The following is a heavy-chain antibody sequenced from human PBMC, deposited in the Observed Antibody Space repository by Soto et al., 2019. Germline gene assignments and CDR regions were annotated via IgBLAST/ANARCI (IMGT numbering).Heavy chain of an antibody. CDR1: GGSISSSSYY. J-gene: IGHJ6*03. V-gene: IGHV4-39*01. Sequence: PSETLSLTCSVSGGSISSSSYYWGWIRQPPGKGLEWIGSIYYSGSTYYNPSLKSRVTISVDTSKNQFSLKLSSVTAADTAVYYCHTIFGTTYYYMDVWGKGTTVTVS. D-gene: IGHD3-3*01. CDR2: IYYSGST. CDR3: HTIFGTTYYYMDV.